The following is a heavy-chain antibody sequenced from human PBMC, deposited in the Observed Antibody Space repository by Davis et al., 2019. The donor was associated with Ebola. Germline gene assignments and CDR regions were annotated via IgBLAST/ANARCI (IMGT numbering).Heavy chain of an antibody. CDR2: ISYDGSNK. CDR1: GFTFSSYA. CDR3: ARGPVRGAPGEFDY. V-gene: IGHV3-30-3*01. D-gene: IGHD1-26*01. Sequence: GESLKISCAASGFTFSSYAMHWVRQAPGKGLEWVAVISYDGSNKYYADSVKGRFTISRDNSKNTLYLQMNSLRAEDTAVYYCARGPVRGAPGEFDYWGQGTLVTVSS. J-gene: IGHJ4*02.